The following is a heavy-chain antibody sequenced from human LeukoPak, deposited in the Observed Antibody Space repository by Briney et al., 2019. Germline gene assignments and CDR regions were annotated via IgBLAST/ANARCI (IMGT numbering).Heavy chain of an antibody. V-gene: IGHV1-18*01. D-gene: IGHD5/OR15-5a*01. CDR1: GYTFTSYG. CDR2: ISAYNGNT. CDR3: ARDQEGFRPSTIREDYGMDV. J-gene: IGHJ6*02. Sequence: GASVKVSCKASGYTFTSYGISWVRQAPGQGLEWMGWISAYNGNTNYAQKLQGRVTMTTDTSTSTAYMELRSLRSDDTAVYYCARDQEGFRPSTIREDYGMDVWGQGTTVTVSS.